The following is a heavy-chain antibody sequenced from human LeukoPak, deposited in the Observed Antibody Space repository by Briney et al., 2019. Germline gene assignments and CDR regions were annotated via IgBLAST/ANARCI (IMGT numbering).Heavy chain of an antibody. CDR2: IYTSGST. CDR1: GDSISSSSYY. V-gene: IGHV4-61*02. D-gene: IGHD3-22*01. CDR3: ARGYDSSGYYDDY. Sequence: SETLSLTCTVSGDSISSSSYYWSWIRQPAGKGLEWIGRIYTSGSTNYNPSLKSRVTMSVDTSKNQFSLKLSSVTAADTAVYYCARGYDSSGYYDDYWGQGTLVTVSS. J-gene: IGHJ4*02.